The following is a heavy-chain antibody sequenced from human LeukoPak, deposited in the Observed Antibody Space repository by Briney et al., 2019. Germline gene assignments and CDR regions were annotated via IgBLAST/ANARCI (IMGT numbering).Heavy chain of an antibody. CDR1: GFAFSTYD. Sequence: PGGSLRLSCAASGFAFSTYDMHWVRQATGKGLEWVSAIGVAGDTYYPGSVKGRFTISRENAKNSLYPQMNSLRAGDTAVYYCARGFVHAFDIWGQGTMVTVSS. V-gene: IGHV3-13*04. J-gene: IGHJ3*02. CDR2: IGVAGDT. CDR3: ARGFVHAFDI. D-gene: IGHD6-6*01.